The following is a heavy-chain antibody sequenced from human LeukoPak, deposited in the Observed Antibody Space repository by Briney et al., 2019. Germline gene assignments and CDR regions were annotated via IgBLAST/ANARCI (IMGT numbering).Heavy chain of an antibody. Sequence: ASVKVSCKASGYTFTVYYMHWVRQAPGQGLEWMGWINPNSGGTNYAQKFQGRVTMTRDTSISTAYMELSRLRSEDTAVYYCARGVPAAPRIYYYYYMDVWGKGTTVTVSS. J-gene: IGHJ6*03. CDR2: INPNSGGT. V-gene: IGHV1-2*02. CDR1: GYTFTVYY. D-gene: IGHD2-2*01. CDR3: ARGVPAAPRIYYYYYMDV.